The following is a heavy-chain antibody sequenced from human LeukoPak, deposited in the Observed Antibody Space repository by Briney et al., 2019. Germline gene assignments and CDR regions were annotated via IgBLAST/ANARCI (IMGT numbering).Heavy chain of an antibody. CDR2: VSSGFHA. J-gene: IGHJ4*02. CDR3: VREARGYHYTYFDY. Sequence: GGSLRLSCTASGFTLGSHDMHWVRQIPGQGLEWVAAVSSGFHAFFSDSVQGRFTVSREDARNSLYLQMNSLRAGDTAAYYCVREARGYHYTYFDYWGQGTLVTVSS. V-gene: IGHV3-13*01. D-gene: IGHD5-18*01. CDR1: GFTLGSHD.